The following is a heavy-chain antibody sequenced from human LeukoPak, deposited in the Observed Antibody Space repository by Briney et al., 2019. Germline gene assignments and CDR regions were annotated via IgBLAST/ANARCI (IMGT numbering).Heavy chain of an antibody. CDR2: ISGDGGTT. CDR1: GFTFDAYA. V-gene: IGHV3-43*02. D-gene: IGHD1-26*01. CDR3: AKEHSSSGSVDY. J-gene: IGHJ4*02. Sequence: PGGSLRLSCAASGFTFDAYAMYWVRQAPGKGLECVSLISGDGGTTYYADSVKGRFAISRDNSKNSLYLQMNSLRTEDTALYYCAKEHSSSGSVDYWGQGTLVTVSS.